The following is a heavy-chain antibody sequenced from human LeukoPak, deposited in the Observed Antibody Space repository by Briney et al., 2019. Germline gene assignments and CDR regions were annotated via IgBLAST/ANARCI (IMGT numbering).Heavy chain of an antibody. CDR2: ISGSGGST. J-gene: IGHJ4*02. CDR1: GFNFDDYA. Sequence: PGRSLKLSCAASGFNFDDYAMHWVRQAPGKGLEWVSAISGSGGSTYYADSVKGRFTISRDNSKNTLYLQMNSLRAEDTAVYYCAKNTPSWSGYWTPFFAYWGQGTLVTVSS. CDR3: AKNTPSWSGYWTPFFAY. D-gene: IGHD3-3*01. V-gene: IGHV3-23*01.